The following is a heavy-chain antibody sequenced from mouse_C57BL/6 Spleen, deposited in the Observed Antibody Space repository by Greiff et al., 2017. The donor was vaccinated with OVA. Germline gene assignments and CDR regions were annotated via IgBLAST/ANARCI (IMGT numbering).Heavy chain of an antibody. CDR2: IYPGDGDT. CDR3: ASSSYLCDY. J-gene: IGHJ2*01. V-gene: IGHV1-82*01. D-gene: IGHD1-1*01. CDR1: GYAFSSSW. Sequence: QVQLQQSGPELVKPGASVKISCKASGYAFSSSWMNWVKQRPGKGLEWIGRIYPGDGDTYYNGTFKGKATLTADKSSSTAYMQLSSLTSGDSAVYFCASSSYLCDYWGKGTTLTVSS.